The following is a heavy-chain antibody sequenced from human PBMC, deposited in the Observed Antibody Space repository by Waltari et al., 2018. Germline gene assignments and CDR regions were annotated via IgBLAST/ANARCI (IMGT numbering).Heavy chain of an antibody. J-gene: IGHJ6*04. V-gene: IGHV3-74*01. CDR3: ARDHYYSKDV. Sequence: EVQLVESGGGLVQPGGSLDPSGEASGYIFSTYGLPWVRQGPGKGLVWVSRIDNGDGSGTSYADSVKGRFTISRDNAKNTLYLQMNSLRAEDTGVYYCARDHYYSKDVWGTGTTVTVSS. CDR2: IDNGDGSGT. CDR1: GYIFSTYG.